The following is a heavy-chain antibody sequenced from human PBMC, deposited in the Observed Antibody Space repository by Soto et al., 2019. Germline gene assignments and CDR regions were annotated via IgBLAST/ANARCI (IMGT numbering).Heavy chain of an antibody. CDR2: IYYSGST. J-gene: IGHJ2*01. V-gene: IGHV4-31*03. Sequence: QVQLQESGPGLVKPSQTLSLTCTVSGGSISSGGYYWSWIRQHPGKGLEWIGYIYYSGSTYYTPSHKSRVTIAVDKANNPFALELSAVTAADTAVYYCAAEREGNYDDRSDPDWYLDLWGRGNLGTVSS. CDR1: GGSISSGGYY. CDR3: AAEREGNYDDRSDPDWYLDL. D-gene: IGHD3-22*01.